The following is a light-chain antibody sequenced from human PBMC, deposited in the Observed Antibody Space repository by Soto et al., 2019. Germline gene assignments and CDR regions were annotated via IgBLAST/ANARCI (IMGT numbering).Light chain of an antibody. CDR2: DAS. J-gene: IGKJ1*01. Sequence: DIQMTQSLSTLFGFLGDEVTITCRAIQGFRKYLAWYQQQPGKAPKFLISDASNLESGVPSRFSGSGSGADFTLTISSLQPEDFGTYFCLQYDTYPATFGQGTTVEIK. CDR1: QGFRKY. CDR3: LQYDTYPAT. V-gene: IGKV1-5*01.